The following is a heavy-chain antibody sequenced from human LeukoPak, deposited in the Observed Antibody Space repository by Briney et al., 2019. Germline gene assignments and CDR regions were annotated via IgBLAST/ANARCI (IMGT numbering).Heavy chain of an antibody. Sequence: GGSLTLSCAASAFTFSSNAMHWVRPAPGKGREWVGVITSNGSNKYYADSVKGRFTISRDNSKNTLYLQMNSLRAEDTALYYCATDRTEYYFDNWGQGTLVTVSS. V-gene: IGHV3-30*03. CDR1: AFTFSSNA. CDR3: ATDRTEYYFDN. J-gene: IGHJ4*02. CDR2: ITSNGSNK.